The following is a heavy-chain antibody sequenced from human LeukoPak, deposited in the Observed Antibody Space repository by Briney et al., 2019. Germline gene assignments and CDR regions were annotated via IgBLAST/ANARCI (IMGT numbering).Heavy chain of an antibody. CDR1: GFTFSSYE. Sequence: GGSLRLSCAASGFTFSSYEMNWVRQAPGKGLEWVSYISSSGSTIYYADSVKGRFTISRDNAKNSLYLQMNSLRAEDTAVYYCARGSRDCANGVCYAFDIWGQGTVVTVSS. V-gene: IGHV3-48*03. CDR2: ISSSGSTI. CDR3: ARGSRDCANGVCYAFDI. J-gene: IGHJ3*02. D-gene: IGHD2-8*01.